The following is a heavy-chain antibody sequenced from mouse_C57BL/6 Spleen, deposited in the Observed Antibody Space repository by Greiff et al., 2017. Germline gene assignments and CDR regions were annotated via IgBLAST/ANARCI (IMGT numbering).Heavy chain of an antibody. J-gene: IGHJ4*01. V-gene: IGHV2-2*01. D-gene: IGHD2-1*01. CDR2: IWSGGST. Sequence: QVQLQQPGPGLVQPSPCLSISCTVSGFSFTSYGVHWVRQSPGKGLEWLGVIWSGGSTDYNAAFISRLSISKNNTTSQVFLKMNSKQSDDTAIYYCDRNYCNQDYYAMGYWGQGTSVTVAS. CDR1: GFSFTSYG. CDR3: DRNYCNQDYYAMGY.